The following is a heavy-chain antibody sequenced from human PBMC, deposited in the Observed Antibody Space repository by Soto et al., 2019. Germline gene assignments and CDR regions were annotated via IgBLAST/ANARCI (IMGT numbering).Heavy chain of an antibody. J-gene: IGHJ6*02. CDR3: ARDPNYYGSTMDV. CDR2: IYYSGST. D-gene: IGHD3-10*01. CDR1: GGSINSGGYY. Sequence: PSETLSLTCNVSGGSINSGGYYWSWIRQHPGKGLEWIGYIYYSGSTYYTPSLKSRITISVDTSKNQFSLKLSSVTAADTAVYYCARDPNYYGSTMDVWGQGTTVTVSS. V-gene: IGHV4-31*03.